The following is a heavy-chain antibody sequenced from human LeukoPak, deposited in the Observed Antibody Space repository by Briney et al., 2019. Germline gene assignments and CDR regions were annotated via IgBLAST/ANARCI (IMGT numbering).Heavy chain of an antibody. V-gene: IGHV3-15*01. Sequence: GGSLRLSCAASGFTFSNARMSWVRQAPGKGLEWVGRIKSKTDGGTTEHAAPVKGRVSISRDDSKNTGYLQMSSLKTEDTAVYYCTTELLSRGFGVRGYYFDYWGQGTLGTVSS. CDR1: GFTFSNAR. D-gene: IGHD3-10*01. CDR3: TTELLSRGFGVRGYYFDY. CDR2: IKSKTDGGTT. J-gene: IGHJ4*02.